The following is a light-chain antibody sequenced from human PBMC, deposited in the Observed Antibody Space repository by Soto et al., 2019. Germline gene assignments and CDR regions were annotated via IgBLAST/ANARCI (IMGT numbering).Light chain of an antibody. CDR2: LERSGSY. Sequence: QPVLTQSSSASASLGSSVKLTCTLSSGHSSYIIAWHQQQPGKAPRYLMKLERSGSYNKGSGVPDRFSGSSSGADRFLTISNLQFEDEADYYCETWDSYTWVFGGGTQLTVL. CDR3: ETWDSYTWV. CDR1: SGHSSYI. V-gene: IGLV4-60*02. J-gene: IGLJ3*02.